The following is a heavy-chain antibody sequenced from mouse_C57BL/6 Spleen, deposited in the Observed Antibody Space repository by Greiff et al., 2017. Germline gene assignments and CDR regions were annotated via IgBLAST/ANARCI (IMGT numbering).Heavy chain of an antibody. V-gene: IGHV5-6*01. CDR1: GFTFSSYG. Sequence: EVQVVESGGDLVKPGGSLKLSCAASGFTFSSYGMSWVRQTPDKRLAWVATISSGGCYTYSPDSVKGRFTISRDNAKNTLYLQMSSLKSEDTAMYYCAASYYYGSSPGYYAMDYWGQGSSVTVSS. J-gene: IGHJ4*01. CDR2: ISSGGCYT. CDR3: AASYYYGSSPGYYAMDY. D-gene: IGHD1-1*01.